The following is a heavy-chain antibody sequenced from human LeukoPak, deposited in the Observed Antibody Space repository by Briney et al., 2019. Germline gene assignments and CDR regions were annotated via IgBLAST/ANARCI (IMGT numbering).Heavy chain of an antibody. J-gene: IGHJ6*03. CDR1: GGSFSGYY. V-gene: IGHV4-34*01. CDR2: INHSGST. Sequence: MPSETLSLTCAVYGGSFSGYYWSWIRQPPGKGLEWIGEINHSGSTNYNPSLKSRVTISVDTSKNQFSLKLSSVTAADTAVYYCARKPMIVVVIDYYYYMDVWGKGTTVTVSS. CDR3: ARKPMIVVVIDYYYYMDV. D-gene: IGHD3-22*01.